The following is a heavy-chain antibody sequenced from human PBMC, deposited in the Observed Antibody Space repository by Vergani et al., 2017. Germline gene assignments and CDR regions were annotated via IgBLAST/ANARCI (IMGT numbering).Heavy chain of an antibody. CDR2: IYYSGST. D-gene: IGHD3-9*01. Sequence: QVQLQESGPGLVKPSETLSLPCPVSGGSISSYYWSWIRQPPGKGLEWIGYIYYSGSTNYNPSLTSRVTISVDTSKNQFSLKLRSVTAADTAVYYCARHGYDILTGPSPRTYFDYWGQGTLVTVSS. J-gene: IGHJ4*02. CDR1: GGSISSYY. CDR3: ARHGYDILTGPSPRTYFDY. V-gene: IGHV4-59*08.